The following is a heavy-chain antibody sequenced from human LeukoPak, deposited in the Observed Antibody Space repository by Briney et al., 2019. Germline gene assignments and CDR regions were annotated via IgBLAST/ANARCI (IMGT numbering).Heavy chain of an antibody. D-gene: IGHD2-2*01. CDR2: ISGSGGST. J-gene: IGHJ6*02. CDR1: GFTFSSYA. Sequence: GGSLRLSCAASGFTFSSYAMSWVRQAPGKGLEWVSAISGSGGSTYYADSVKGRFTISRDNSKNSLYLQMNSLRAEDTAVYYCARDAAMPFYGMDVWGQGTTVTVSS. V-gene: IGHV3-23*01. CDR3: ARDAAMPFYGMDV.